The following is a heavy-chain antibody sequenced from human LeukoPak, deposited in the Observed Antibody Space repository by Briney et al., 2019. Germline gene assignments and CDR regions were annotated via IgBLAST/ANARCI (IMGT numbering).Heavy chain of an antibody. CDR2: IYYSGST. CDR1: GGSISSYY. Sequence: PETLSLTCTVSGGSISSYYWSWIRQPPGKGLEWIGYIYYSGSTNYNPSPKSRVTISVDTSKNQFSLKLSSVTAADTAVYYCARATYYYDSSGFDYWGQGTLVTVSS. J-gene: IGHJ4*02. D-gene: IGHD3-22*01. V-gene: IGHV4-59*01. CDR3: ARATYYYDSSGFDY.